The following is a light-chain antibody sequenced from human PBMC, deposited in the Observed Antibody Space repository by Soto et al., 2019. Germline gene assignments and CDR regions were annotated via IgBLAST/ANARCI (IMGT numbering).Light chain of an antibody. CDR3: QKLNRFGLT. Sequence: IQLTQSPSSLSASVGDRVTITCRASQGISSYLAWYQQKPGKAPKLLIYAASTLQSGVPLRFSGSGSGTDFTYTISSLQPEDFAAYYCQKLNRFGLTFGHGIRLEI. J-gene: IGKJ5*01. V-gene: IGKV1-9*01. CDR2: AAS. CDR1: QGISSY.